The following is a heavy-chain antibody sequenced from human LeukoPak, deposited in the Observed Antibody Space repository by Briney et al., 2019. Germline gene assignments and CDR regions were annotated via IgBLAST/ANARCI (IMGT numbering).Heavy chain of an antibody. CDR2: ISWNSGSI. Sequence: PGGSLRLSCAASGFTFDDYAMHWVRQAPGKGLEWVSGISWNSGSIGYADSAKGRFTISRDNAKNSLYLQMNSLRAEDTALYYCAKDRVAVAGTPWFDPWGQGTLVTVSS. V-gene: IGHV3-9*01. J-gene: IGHJ5*02. CDR1: GFTFDDYA. D-gene: IGHD6-19*01. CDR3: AKDRVAVAGTPWFDP.